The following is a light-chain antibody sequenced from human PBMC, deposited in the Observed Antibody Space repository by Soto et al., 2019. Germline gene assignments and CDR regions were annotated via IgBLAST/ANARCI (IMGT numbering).Light chain of an antibody. CDR1: QSVDKD. J-gene: IGKJ3*01. CDR2: DAS. Sequence: ETVMSQSPATLSVSKGEGDPLSCRPSQSVDKDLAWYRQKPGQAPSLLVYDASTRATGVPARFSGGGSGTEFTLTISSLQSEDFAVYYCQQRSNWPGPFGHGTNVDIK. V-gene: IGKV3-15*01. CDR3: QQRSNWPGP.